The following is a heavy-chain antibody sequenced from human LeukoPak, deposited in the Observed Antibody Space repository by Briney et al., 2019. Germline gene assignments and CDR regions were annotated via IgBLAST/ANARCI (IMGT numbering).Heavy chain of an antibody. V-gene: IGHV3-23*01. D-gene: IGHD3-3*01. CDR3: AKTGGRFLEWFDSFDY. J-gene: IGHJ4*02. Sequence: GGSLRLSCAASGFTFSSYAMSWVRQAPGKGLEWVSAISGSGGSAYYADSVKGRFTISRDNSKNTLYLQMNSLRAEDTAVYYCAKTGGRFLEWFDSFDYWGQRTLVTVSS. CDR1: GFTFSSYA. CDR2: ISGSGGSA.